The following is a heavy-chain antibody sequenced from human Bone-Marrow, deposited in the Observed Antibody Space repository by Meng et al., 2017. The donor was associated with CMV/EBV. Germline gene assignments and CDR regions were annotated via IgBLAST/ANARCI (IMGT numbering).Heavy chain of an antibody. CDR3: AGGLGYCSSTSCPPGY. J-gene: IGHJ4*02. Sequence: ASVKVPRKASGYTFSSYDINWVRQATGQGLEWMGWMNPNRGNTGYAQKFQGRVTMTRNTSISTAYMELSSLRSEDTAVYYCAGGLGYCSSTSCPPGYWGQGTLVTVSS. V-gene: IGHV1-8*01. CDR1: GYTFSSYD. D-gene: IGHD2-2*01. CDR2: MNPNRGNT.